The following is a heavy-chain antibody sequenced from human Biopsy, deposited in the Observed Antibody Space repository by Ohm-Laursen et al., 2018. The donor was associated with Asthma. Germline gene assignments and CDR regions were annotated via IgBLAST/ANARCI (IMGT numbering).Heavy chain of an antibody. D-gene: IGHD3-22*01. CDR1: GFTFGSYG. Sequence: SLRLSCSASGFTFGSYGLRWVRQAPGKGLEWVSVIYSGGTSHTADSVRGRFTISRDYSKNTLYLQMHSLRAEDTAVYYCARGDSSNWSHYYFDYWGQGTLVTVSS. CDR2: IYSGGTS. V-gene: IGHV3-NL1*01. J-gene: IGHJ4*02. CDR3: ARGDSSNWSHYYFDY.